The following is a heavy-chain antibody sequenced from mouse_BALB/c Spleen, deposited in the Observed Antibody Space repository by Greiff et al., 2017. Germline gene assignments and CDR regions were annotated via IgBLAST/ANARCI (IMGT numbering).Heavy chain of an antibody. CDR1: GFSLTSYG. CDR2: IWAGGST. V-gene: IGHV2-9*02. CDR3: ARDFSRITTVVSFYAMDY. D-gene: IGHD1-1*01. J-gene: IGHJ4*01. Sequence: VKLVESGPGLVAPSQSLSITCTVSGFSLTSYGVHWVRQPPGKGLEWLGVIWAGGSTNYYSALMSRLSISKDNSKSQVFLKMNSLQTDDTAMYFCARDFSRITTVVSFYAMDYWGQGTSVTVSS.